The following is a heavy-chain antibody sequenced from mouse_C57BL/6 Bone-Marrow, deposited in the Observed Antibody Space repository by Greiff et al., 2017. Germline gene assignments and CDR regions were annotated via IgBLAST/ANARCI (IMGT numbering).Heavy chain of an antibody. CDR3: ARAGRGFDC. Sequence: EVQLVESGGDLVKPGGSLKLSCAASGFTFSSYGMSWVRQTPDKRLEWVATISSGGSYTYYPDSVKGRFTISRDNAKNTLYLHMSSLKSEDTAMYYCARAGRGFDCWGQGTALTVTS. CDR1: GFTFSSYG. D-gene: IGHD3-3*01. V-gene: IGHV5-6*01. CDR2: ISSGGSYT. J-gene: IGHJ2*01.